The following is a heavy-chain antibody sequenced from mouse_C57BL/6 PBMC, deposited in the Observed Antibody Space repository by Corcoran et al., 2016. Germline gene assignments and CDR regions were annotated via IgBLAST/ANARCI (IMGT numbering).Heavy chain of an antibody. CDR3: ARRGYGYYYAMDY. D-gene: IGHD1-2*01. V-gene: IGHV1-19*01. CDR1: GYTFTDYY. Sequence: EVQLQQSGPVLVKPGASVKMSCKASGYTFTDYYMNWVKQSHGKSLEWIGVINPYNGGTSYNQKFKGKATLTVDKSSSTAYMELNSLTSEDSAVYYCARRGYGYYYAMDYWGQGTSVTVSS. J-gene: IGHJ4*01. CDR2: INPYNGGT.